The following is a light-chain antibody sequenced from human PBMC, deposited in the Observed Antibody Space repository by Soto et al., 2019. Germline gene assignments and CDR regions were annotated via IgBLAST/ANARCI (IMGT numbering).Light chain of an antibody. CDR1: SSDVGGYNY. Sequence: QSALTQPASVSGSPGQSITISCTGTSSDVGGYNYVSWYQQHPGTAPKLMIYDVSNRPSGVSNRFSGSKSGNTASLTISGLQAEDEADYYCSSDTSSSTVVFGGGTKLTVL. CDR2: DVS. V-gene: IGLV2-14*01. J-gene: IGLJ2*01. CDR3: SSDTSSSTVV.